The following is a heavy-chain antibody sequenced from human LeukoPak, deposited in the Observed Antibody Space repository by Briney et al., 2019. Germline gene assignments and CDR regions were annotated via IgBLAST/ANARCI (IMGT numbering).Heavy chain of an antibody. CDR2: IIPIFGTA. V-gene: IGHV1-69*13. D-gene: IGHD3-10*01. J-gene: IGHJ4*02. CDR3: AARSGSYQDFDY. CDR1: GGTFSSYA. Sequence: ASEKVSCKASGGTFSSYAISWVRQAPGQGLEWMGGIIPIFGTANYAQKFQGRVTITADESTSTAYMELSRLRSDDTAVYYCAARSGSYQDFDYWGQGTLVTVSS.